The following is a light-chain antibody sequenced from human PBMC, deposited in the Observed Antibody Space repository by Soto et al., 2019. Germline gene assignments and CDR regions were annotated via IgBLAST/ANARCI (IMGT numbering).Light chain of an antibody. CDR2: VAS. Sequence: EVVLTQSPGTLSLSPGERAALSCRASQSIKSNYLAWYQQKPGQAPRLVIYVASSRATGSPDRFSGSGSGTHFTLTISRLEPEDFAVYYSQQYGNSPILTFGPGTTVDIK. V-gene: IGKV3-20*01. CDR3: QQYGNSPILT. CDR1: QSIKSNY. J-gene: IGKJ3*01.